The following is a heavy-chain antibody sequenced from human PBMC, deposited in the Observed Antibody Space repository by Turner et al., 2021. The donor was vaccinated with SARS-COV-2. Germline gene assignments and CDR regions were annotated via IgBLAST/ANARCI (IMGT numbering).Heavy chain of an antibody. CDR3: AREGSALDY. CDR2: IVPTFSRT. J-gene: IGHJ4*02. Sequence: VQLVQSGAEVKKPGSSVKVSCKASGDTFRNYAINWVRQAPGQGLEWRGRIVPTFSRTNYAQDFQGRVTITADKSSNTRNMELSSLRSDDTAVYYCAREGSALDYWGQGTLVTVSS. CDR1: GDTFRNYA. V-gene: IGHV1-69*04.